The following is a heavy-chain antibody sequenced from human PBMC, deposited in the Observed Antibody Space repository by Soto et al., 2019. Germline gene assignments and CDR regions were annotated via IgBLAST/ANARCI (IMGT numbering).Heavy chain of an antibody. Sequence: SETVSLTCTVSGGSISSYYWSWIRQPPGKGLEWIGYIYYSGSTNYNPSLKSRVTISVDTSKNQFSLKLSSVTAADTAVYYCARVSALRYFDWLSPKMYNWFDPSGQGTLVTVSS. J-gene: IGHJ5*02. CDR1: GGSISSYY. CDR2: IYYSGST. V-gene: IGHV4-59*01. CDR3: ARVSALRYFDWLSPKMYNWFDP. D-gene: IGHD3-9*01.